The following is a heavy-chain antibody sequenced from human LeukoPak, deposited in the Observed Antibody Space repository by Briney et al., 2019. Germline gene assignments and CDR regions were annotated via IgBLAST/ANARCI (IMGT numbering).Heavy chain of an antibody. CDR1: GGTFSSYA. J-gene: IGHJ6*03. CDR3: ARVPTVTIYYYYYYMDV. CDR2: IIPIFGTA. V-gene: IGHV1-69*13. D-gene: IGHD4-11*01. Sequence: SVKVSCKASGGTFSSYAVSWVRQAPGQGLEWMGGIIPIFGTANYAQTFQGRVTITEDQSTSTAYMELSSLRSEDTAVYYCARVPTVTIYYYYYYMDVWGKGTPVTVSS.